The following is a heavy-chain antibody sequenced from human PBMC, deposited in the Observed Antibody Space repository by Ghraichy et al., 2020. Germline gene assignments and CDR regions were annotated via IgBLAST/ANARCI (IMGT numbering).Heavy chain of an antibody. CDR1: GGSISSSIDY. J-gene: IGHJ4*02. V-gene: IGHV4-39*01. CDR2: IFYSGTT. D-gene: IGHD1-26*01. Sequence: SQTLSLTCTVSGGSISSSIDYWGWIRQDPGKGLEWIGSIFYSGTTHYNPSLKSRVTMSVDSSKNQFSLRLSSVTATDTAVYYCARRSLHRYSGSYYFDFWGQGTLVTVSS. CDR3: ARRSLHRYSGSYYFDF.